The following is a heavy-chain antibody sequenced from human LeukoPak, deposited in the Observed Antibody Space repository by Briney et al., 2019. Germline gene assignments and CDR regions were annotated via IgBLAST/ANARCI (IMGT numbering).Heavy chain of an antibody. CDR3: ARDDYYGSGSIPEGY. CDR1: GGSISSYY. J-gene: IGHJ4*02. Sequence: KPSETLSLACTVSGGSISSYYWSWIRQPPGKGLEWIGYIYYSGSTNYNPSLKSRVTISVDTSKNQFSLKLSSVTAADTAVYYCARDDYYGSGSIPEGYWGQGTLVTVSS. V-gene: IGHV4-59*01. D-gene: IGHD3-10*01. CDR2: IYYSGST.